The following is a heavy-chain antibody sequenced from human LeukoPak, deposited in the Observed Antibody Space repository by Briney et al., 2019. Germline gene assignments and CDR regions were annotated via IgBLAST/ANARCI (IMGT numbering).Heavy chain of an antibody. J-gene: IGHJ5*02. Sequence: ASVKVSCKASGYTFTSYGISWVRQAPGQGLEWMGWISAYNGNTNYAQKLQGRVTMTTDTSTSTAYMELRSLRSDDTAVYYCARDPSGSYSGWFDPWGQGTLVTVSS. CDR3: ARDPSGSYSGWFDP. CDR1: GYTFTSYG. V-gene: IGHV1-18*01. D-gene: IGHD1-26*01. CDR2: ISAYNGNT.